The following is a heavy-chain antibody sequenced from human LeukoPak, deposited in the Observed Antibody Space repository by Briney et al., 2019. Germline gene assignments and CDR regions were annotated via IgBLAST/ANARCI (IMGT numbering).Heavy chain of an antibody. CDR3: AKSVVRGVNLFGFHP. Sequence: GGSLRLSCAASGFTFSSYAMSWVRQAPGKGLEWVSAISGSGGSTYYADSVKGRFTISRDNYKNTLYLQLNSLRAEDTAVYYCAKSVVRGVNLFGFHPWGQGTLVTVSS. J-gene: IGHJ5*02. D-gene: IGHD3-10*01. CDR2: ISGSGGST. V-gene: IGHV3-23*01. CDR1: GFTFSSYA.